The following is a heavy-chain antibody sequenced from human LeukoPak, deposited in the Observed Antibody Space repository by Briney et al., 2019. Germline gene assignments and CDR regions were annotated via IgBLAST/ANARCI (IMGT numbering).Heavy chain of an antibody. Sequence: GGSLRLSCAASGFTFSSYGMHWVRQAPGKGLEWVAFIRYDGSNKYYADSVKGRFTISRDNSKNTLYLQMNRLRSDDTAVYYCARASYYDILTEQRNFDIWGQGTMVTVSS. V-gene: IGHV3-30*02. CDR3: ARASYYDILTEQRNFDI. D-gene: IGHD3-9*01. CDR1: GFTFSSYG. CDR2: IRYDGSNK. J-gene: IGHJ3*02.